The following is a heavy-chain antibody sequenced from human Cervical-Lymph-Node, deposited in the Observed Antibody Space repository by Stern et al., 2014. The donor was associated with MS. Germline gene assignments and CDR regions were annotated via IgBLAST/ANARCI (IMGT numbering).Heavy chain of an antibody. CDR2: ITNGAST. Sequence: EVQLVESGGGVIQPGGSLRLSCTASGFTVSRDYMTWVRQAPGKGLEWVSRITNGASTCHTDSVKGRFTISRDDSKNTVYLHMTSLRAEDTAMYYCARDTSSPERSDWWGQGTLVTVSS. CDR3: ARDTSSPERSDW. V-gene: IGHV3-53*01. CDR1: GFTVSRDY. J-gene: IGHJ4*02. D-gene: IGHD1-1*01.